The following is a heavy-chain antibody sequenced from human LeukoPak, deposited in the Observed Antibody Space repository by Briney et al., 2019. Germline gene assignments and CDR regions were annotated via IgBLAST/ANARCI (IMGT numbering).Heavy chain of an antibody. Sequence: SETLSLTCGVYGGSFSGYYWTWIRQSPGKGLEWIGKINHSGSTNYNPSLKSRVTISVDTSKNQFSLKLSSVTAADTAVYYCARGGTILRYFDWLPTASSLDYWGQGTLVTVSS. J-gene: IGHJ4*02. CDR1: GGSFSGYY. CDR2: INHSGST. V-gene: IGHV4-34*01. D-gene: IGHD3-9*01. CDR3: ARGGTILRYFDWLPTASSLDY.